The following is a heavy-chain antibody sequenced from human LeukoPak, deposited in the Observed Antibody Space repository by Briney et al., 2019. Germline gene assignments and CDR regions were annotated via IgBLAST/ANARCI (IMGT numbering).Heavy chain of an antibody. CDR2: IHPSTGNP. V-gene: IGHV7-4-1*02. CDR1: GYTFTNYA. CDR3: ARAFQSLGGLSLPDY. Sequence: GASVKVSCKASGYTFTNYAMNWVRQAPGQGLEFMGWIHPSTGNPTYAQGFTGRFVFSLDTSVSTTYVQITSLKAEDTAVYFCARAFQSLGGLSLPDYWGQGTLVTVSS. J-gene: IGHJ4*02. D-gene: IGHD3-16*02.